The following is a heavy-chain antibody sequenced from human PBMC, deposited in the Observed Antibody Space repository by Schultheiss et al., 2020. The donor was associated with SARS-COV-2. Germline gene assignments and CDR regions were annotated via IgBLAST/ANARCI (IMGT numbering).Heavy chain of an antibody. CDR3: ARDFRFGEFPWGAFDI. Sequence: GESLKISCAASGFTFSTYEMNWVRQATGKGLEWLSYISSSGKTIYYADSVKGRFTISRDNAKNSLYLQMNSLRAEDTAVYYCARDFRFGEFPWGAFDIWGQGTMVTVSS. D-gene: IGHD3-10*01. CDR2: ISSSGKTI. V-gene: IGHV3-48*03. J-gene: IGHJ3*02. CDR1: GFTFSTYE.